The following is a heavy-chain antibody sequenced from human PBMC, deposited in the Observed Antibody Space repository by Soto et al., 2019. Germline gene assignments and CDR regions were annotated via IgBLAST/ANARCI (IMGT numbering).Heavy chain of an antibody. J-gene: IGHJ6*02. Sequence: GGSLRLSCAASGFTFSSYAMSWVRQAPGKGLEWVSAISGSGGSTYYADSVKGRFTISRENYKNTLYLQMNRLRAEDTAVYYCAKDKAGTTLYYYYGMDVWGQATTVTVSS. CDR1: GFTFSSYA. V-gene: IGHV3-23*01. CDR2: ISGSGGST. D-gene: IGHD1-7*01. CDR3: AKDKAGTTLYYYYGMDV.